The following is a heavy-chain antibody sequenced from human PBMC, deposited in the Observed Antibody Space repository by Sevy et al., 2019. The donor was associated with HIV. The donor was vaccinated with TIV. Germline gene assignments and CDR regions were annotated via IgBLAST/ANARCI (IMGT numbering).Heavy chain of an antibody. J-gene: IGHJ3*02. CDR3: VKGARYTIPNDAFDI. Sequence: GGSLRLSCEASGFTFSSNTMSWVRQAPGTGLEWVSGISGGGGDTFYADSVKGRFTISRDNSKNTLFLQINSLRAEDTALYYCVKGARYTIPNDAFDIWGQRTMVTVSS. CDR2: ISGGGGDT. V-gene: IGHV3-23*01. D-gene: IGHD2-2*02. CDR1: GFTFSSNT.